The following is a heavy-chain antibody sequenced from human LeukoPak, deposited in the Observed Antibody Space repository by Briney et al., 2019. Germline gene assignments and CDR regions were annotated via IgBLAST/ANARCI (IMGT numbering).Heavy chain of an antibody. V-gene: IGHV3-23*01. J-gene: IGHJ4*02. D-gene: IGHD1-26*01. Sequence: GGSLRLSCAASGFSFSTYAMNWVRQAPGKGLEWVSGISGSGGSTYYADSVKGRFTISRDSSKNTVYLQRSTLRAEDTAVYYCAKGVGTKSKYYFDYWGQGALVTVSS. CDR1: GFSFSTYA. CDR3: AKGVGTKSKYYFDY. CDR2: ISGSGGST.